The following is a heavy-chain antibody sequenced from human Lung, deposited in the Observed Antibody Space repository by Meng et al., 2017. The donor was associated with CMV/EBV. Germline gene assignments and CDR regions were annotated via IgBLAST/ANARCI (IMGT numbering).Heavy chain of an antibody. CDR1: GYTFTNYD. CDR2: MNPNSGNT. V-gene: IGHV1-8*01. D-gene: IGHD2-15*01. CDR3: ATSHCSGGGGFYLDS. Sequence: ASXXVSXKASGYTFTNYDINWVRQATGQGLEWMGWMNPNSGNTGYAQKFQGRVTMTRNTSISTAYMELSRLRSEDTATYYCATSHCSGGGGFYLDSWGQGXLVTVSS. J-gene: IGHJ4*02.